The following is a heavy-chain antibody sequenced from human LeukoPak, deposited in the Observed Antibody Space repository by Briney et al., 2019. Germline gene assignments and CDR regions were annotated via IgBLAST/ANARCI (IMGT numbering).Heavy chain of an antibody. Sequence: PSETLSLTCTISGGSMSSYYWSWIRQPPGKGLEWIAYIYYSGSTNYNPSLKSRLTIPVDTPKNQFSLKLSSVTAADTAVYYCARAAVAGIWFDSWGQGTLVTVSS. V-gene: IGHV4-59*01. CDR3: ARAAVAGIWFDS. CDR2: IYYSGST. J-gene: IGHJ5*01. D-gene: IGHD6-19*01. CDR1: GGSMSSYY.